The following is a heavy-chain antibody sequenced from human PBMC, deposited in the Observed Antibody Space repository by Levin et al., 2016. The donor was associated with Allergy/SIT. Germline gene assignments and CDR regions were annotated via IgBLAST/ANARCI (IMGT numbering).Heavy chain of an antibody. V-gene: IGHV1-69*04. CDR1: GGTFSRSG. D-gene: IGHD1-26*01. CDR2: IIPSLGVE. Sequence: SVKVSCKASGGTFSRSGISWVRLAPGQGLEWMGRIIPSLGVENYAQKFQDRVTIIADSSMTTAYMELISLKSEDTAIYYCARGDWDENRGSYYFDSWGQGTLVTVSS. J-gene: IGHJ4*02. CDR3: ARGDWDENRGSYYFDS.